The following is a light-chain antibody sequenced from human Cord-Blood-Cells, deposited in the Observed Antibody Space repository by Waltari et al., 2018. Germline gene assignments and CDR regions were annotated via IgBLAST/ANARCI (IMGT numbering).Light chain of an antibody. CDR3: QQYGSSPPWT. CDR2: GAA. V-gene: IGKV3-20*01. J-gene: IGKJ1*01. Sequence: EIVLTQSPGTLSLSPGERATLPCRASQSVSSSDLAWYQQKPGQAPSLLIYGAASRATGIPDRCSVSGSGTDFTLTTSRLEPEDFAVYYCQQYGSSPPWTFGQGTKVEL. CDR1: QSVSSSD.